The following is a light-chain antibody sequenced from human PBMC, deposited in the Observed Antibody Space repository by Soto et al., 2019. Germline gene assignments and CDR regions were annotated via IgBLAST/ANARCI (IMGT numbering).Light chain of an antibody. J-gene: IGKJ4*01. CDR1: QSVSTN. Sequence: DIVVTQSRGTLSLSPGETATLSCGTSQSVSTNLAGYQQKPGQPPRLLIYDASTRATGIPARFRGRGSGTEFTLTISYLRPEDFAVYFCQQYHDWVTFSGGTKGDIK. CDR3: QQYHDWVT. CDR2: DAS. V-gene: IGKV3D-15*01.